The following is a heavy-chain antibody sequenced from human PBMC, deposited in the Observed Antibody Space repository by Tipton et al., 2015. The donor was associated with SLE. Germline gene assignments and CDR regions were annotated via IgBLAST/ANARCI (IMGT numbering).Heavy chain of an antibody. J-gene: IGHJ3*02. Sequence: TLSLTCTVSGGSISSSSYYWGWIRQPPGKGLEWIGSIYYSGSPYYNPSLKSRVTISVDTSKNHFSLKLSSVTAADTAVYYCARDRRGYSISWSPTGAFDIWGQGTTVTVSS. CDR1: GGSISSSSYY. CDR3: ARDRRGYSISWSPTGAFDI. D-gene: IGHD6-13*01. CDR2: IYYSGSP. V-gene: IGHV4-39*07.